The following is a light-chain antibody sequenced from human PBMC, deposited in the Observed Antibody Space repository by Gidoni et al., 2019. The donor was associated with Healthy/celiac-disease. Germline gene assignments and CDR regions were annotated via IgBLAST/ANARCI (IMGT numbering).Light chain of an antibody. CDR1: QSISSW. CDR3: QQYNSYWRT. J-gene: IGKJ1*01. Sequence: DIQMTQSPSTLSASVGDRVTITCRASQSISSWLAWYQQKPGKAPKLLIYKASSLESGVPSRFRGSGSGTEFTLTISSLQPDDFATYYCQQYNSYWRTFXXXTKVEIK. V-gene: IGKV1-5*03. CDR2: KAS.